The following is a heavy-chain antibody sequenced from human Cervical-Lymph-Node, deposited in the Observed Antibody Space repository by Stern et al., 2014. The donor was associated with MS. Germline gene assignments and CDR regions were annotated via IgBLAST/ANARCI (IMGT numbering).Heavy chain of an antibody. V-gene: IGHV1-69*01. Sequence: EQLVQSGAEVKKPGSSVKVSCKASGGTFSSYEITCVRQAPGQGLEWMGGIIPPFDTPTYAQKFQDRITISADESTNTAYLELSGLKSDDTAIYFCARAYTYYSNSAGYWGQGTLVSVSS. CDR2: IIPPFDTP. CDR1: GGTFSSYE. D-gene: IGHD3-10*01. CDR3: ARAYTYYSNSAGY. J-gene: IGHJ4*02.